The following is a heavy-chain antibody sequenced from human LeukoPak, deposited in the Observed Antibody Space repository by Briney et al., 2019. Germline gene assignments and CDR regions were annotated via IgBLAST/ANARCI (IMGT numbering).Heavy chain of an antibody. CDR1: GFTSSNYD. J-gene: IGHJ4*02. CDR3: VGYNYALRFDY. Sequence: GGSLRLSCAASGFTSSNYDMNWVRQAPGKGLELVAVIWYDGSNKYYADSVKGRFTISRDNSKNTLYLQMNSLRAEDTAVYYCVGYNYALRFDYWGQGTLVTVSS. V-gene: IGHV3-33*01. CDR2: IWYDGSNK. D-gene: IGHD5-18*01.